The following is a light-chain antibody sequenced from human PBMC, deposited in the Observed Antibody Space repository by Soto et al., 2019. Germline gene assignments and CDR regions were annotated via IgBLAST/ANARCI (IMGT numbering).Light chain of an antibody. CDR2: DTS. Sequence: EVVSTLTPGTLSISPGERATLSCRASQSVSSYLAWYQQKPGQAPRLLIYDTSNRATGIPARFSGSGSGTDFTLTISSLEPEDFAVYYCQQRTFGQGTRLEIK. J-gene: IGKJ5*01. CDR1: QSVSSY. V-gene: IGKV3-11*01. CDR3: QQRT.